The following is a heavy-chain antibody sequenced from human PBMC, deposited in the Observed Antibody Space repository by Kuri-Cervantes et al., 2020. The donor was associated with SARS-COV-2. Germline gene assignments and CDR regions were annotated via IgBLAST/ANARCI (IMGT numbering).Heavy chain of an antibody. CDR1: GGSISSSNYY. Sequence: SETLSLTCTVSGGSISSSNYYWNWIRQPPGKGLEWIGYIYYSGSTNYNPSLKSRVTISVDTSKNQFSLKLSSVTAADTAVYYCARDPNANHNNWFDPWGQGTLVTVSS. V-gene: IGHV4-61*01. D-gene: IGHD4/OR15-4a*01. J-gene: IGHJ5*02. CDR3: ARDPNANHNNWFDP. CDR2: IYYSGST.